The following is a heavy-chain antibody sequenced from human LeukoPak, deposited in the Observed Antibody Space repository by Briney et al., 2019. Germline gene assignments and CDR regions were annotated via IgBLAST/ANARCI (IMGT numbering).Heavy chain of an antibody. V-gene: IGHV1-8*01. J-gene: IGHJ6*03. Sequence: ASVKVSCKASGYAFTSYDIDWVRQATGQGLEWMGWMNPNSGNTGYAQKFQRRVTMTSNTPISTAYMELSSLRSEDTAVYYCARGAPLYDFWSGYYPDYMDVWGKGTTVTVSS. CDR2: MNPNSGNT. CDR1: GYAFTSYD. D-gene: IGHD3-3*01. CDR3: ARGAPLYDFWSGYYPDYMDV.